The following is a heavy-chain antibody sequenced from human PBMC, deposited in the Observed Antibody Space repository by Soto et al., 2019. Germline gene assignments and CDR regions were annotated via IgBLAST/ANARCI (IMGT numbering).Heavy chain of an antibody. Sequence: QVQLQESGPGLVKPSQTLSLTCTVSGGSISSGGYYWSWIRQHPGKGLEWIGYIYYSGSTYYNPSLKSRVTISVDTSKTQSPLKLSSVTAADTAVYYCARAFGAPPWFDPWGQGTLVTVSS. CDR3: ARAFGAPPWFDP. CDR2: IYYSGST. J-gene: IGHJ5*02. D-gene: IGHD3-10*01. V-gene: IGHV4-31*03. CDR1: GGSISSGGYY.